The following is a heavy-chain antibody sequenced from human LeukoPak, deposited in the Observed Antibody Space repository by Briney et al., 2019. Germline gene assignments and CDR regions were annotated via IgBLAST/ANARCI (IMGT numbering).Heavy chain of an antibody. CDR1: GGSISSYY. D-gene: IGHD2-2*02. CDR3: ARMYEPPQIFKDIVVVPAAIPYAFDI. J-gene: IGHJ3*02. CDR2: IYTSGST. Sequence: SETLSLTCTVSGGSISSYYWSWIRQPAGKGLEWIGRIYTSGSTNYNPSLKSRVTMSVDTSKNQFSLKLSSVTAADTAVYYCARMYEPPQIFKDIVVVPAAIPYAFDIWGQGTMVTVSS. V-gene: IGHV4-4*07.